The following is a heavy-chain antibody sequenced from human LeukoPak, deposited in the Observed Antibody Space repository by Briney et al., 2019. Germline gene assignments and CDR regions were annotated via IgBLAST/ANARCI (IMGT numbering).Heavy chain of an antibody. CDR3: ARKANMEDYYYMDV. Sequence: GASVKVSCKASGGTFSSYAISWVRQAPGQGLEWMGGIIPIFGTANYAQKFQGRVTITADESASTAYLELSSLRSEDTAVYYCARKANMEDYYYMDVWGKGTTVTVSS. CDR1: GGTFSSYA. D-gene: IGHD1-1*01. CDR2: IIPIFGTA. J-gene: IGHJ6*03. V-gene: IGHV1-69*13.